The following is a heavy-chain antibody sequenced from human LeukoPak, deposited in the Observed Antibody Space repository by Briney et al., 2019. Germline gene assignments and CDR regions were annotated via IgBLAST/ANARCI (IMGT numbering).Heavy chain of an antibody. Sequence: PSETLSLTCTVSDGSITSDSYSWGWIRQPPGKGLQWIVTLTYAGTNYYNPSLKSRDTMPVDTSKNQFSLKLSSVTATDTAVYYCARLRGGVQLWGDWGQGTLVTVSS. J-gene: IGHJ4*02. CDR2: LTYAGTN. CDR1: DGSITSDSYS. D-gene: IGHD5-18*01. V-gene: IGHV4-39*01. CDR3: ARLRGGVQLWGD.